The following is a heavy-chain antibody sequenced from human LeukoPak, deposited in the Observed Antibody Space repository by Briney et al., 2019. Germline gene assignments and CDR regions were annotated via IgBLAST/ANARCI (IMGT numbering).Heavy chain of an antibody. CDR2: IAGSDTRT. J-gene: IGHJ4*02. CDR3: TTLGYHLDS. V-gene: IGHV3-48*03. Sequence: GGSLRLSCAASGFPFSVYEMNWVRQAPGKGLEWVSYIAGSDTRTYCADSVKGRFTISRDNAKNSLFLQMNSLRAEDTALYYCTTLGYHLDSWGQGTLVTVSS. CDR1: GFPFSVYE. D-gene: IGHD3-22*01.